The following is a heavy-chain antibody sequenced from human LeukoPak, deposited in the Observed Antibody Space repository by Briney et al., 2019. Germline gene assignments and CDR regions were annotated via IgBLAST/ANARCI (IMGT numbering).Heavy chain of an antibody. D-gene: IGHD3-9*01. CDR2: NIPILGIA. CDR3: ARVRYGDNWFDP. V-gene: IGHV1-69*04. Sequence: SVTVSCQASGGTFSSYASSWVRQAPGQGLEWMGRNIPILGIANYAQKFQGRVTITADKSTSTAYMELSSLRSEDTAGYYCARVRYGDNWFDPWGQGTLVSVSS. J-gene: IGHJ5*02. CDR1: GGTFSSYA.